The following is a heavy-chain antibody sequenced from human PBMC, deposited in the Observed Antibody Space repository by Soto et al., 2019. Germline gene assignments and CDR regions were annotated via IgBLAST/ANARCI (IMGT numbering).Heavy chain of an antibody. D-gene: IGHD3-22*01. CDR2: TYYRCKWYN. V-gene: IGHV6-1*01. CDR3: ARDYPDYDSKDYYYYGMDV. Sequence: LSLTCAISGDSVSSNSAAWNWIRQSPSRGLEWLGRTYYRCKWYNDYAVSVKSRITINPDTSKNQLSLQLNSVTAEDTAVYYCARDYPDYDSKDYYYYGMDVWGQGTTVTVSS. CDR1: GDSVSSNSAA. J-gene: IGHJ6*02.